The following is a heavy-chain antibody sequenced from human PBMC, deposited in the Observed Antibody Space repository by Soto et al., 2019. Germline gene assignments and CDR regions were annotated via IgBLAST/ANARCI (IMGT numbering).Heavy chain of an antibody. CDR2: IWYDGSNK. Sequence: GGSLRLSCAASGFTFSSYGMHWVRQAPGKGLEWVAVIWYDGSNKYYADSVKGRFTISRDNSKNTLYLQMNSLRAEDTAVYYCARLHCTNGICRPNYYYYMGVWGKGTTVTVSS. V-gene: IGHV3-33*01. J-gene: IGHJ6*03. CDR3: ARLHCTNGICRPNYYYYMGV. D-gene: IGHD2-8*01. CDR1: GFTFSSYG.